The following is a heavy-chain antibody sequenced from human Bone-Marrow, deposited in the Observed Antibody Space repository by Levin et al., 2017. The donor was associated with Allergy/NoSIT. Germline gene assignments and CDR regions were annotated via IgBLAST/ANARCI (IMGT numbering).Heavy chain of an antibody. Sequence: KTGGSLRLSCTVSGVSVSNSRYYWGWIRQPPGKGLEWIGTIYYSGSSDYNPSLKSRVTMSLETSRNQFSLNLKPVTAADTAVYYCARLADYVWGSFRTDFDFWGQGTRVSVSS. J-gene: IGHJ4*02. V-gene: IGHV4-39*01. CDR3: ARLADYVWGSFRTDFDF. CDR2: IYYSGSS. CDR1: GVSVSNSRYY. D-gene: IGHD3-16*02.